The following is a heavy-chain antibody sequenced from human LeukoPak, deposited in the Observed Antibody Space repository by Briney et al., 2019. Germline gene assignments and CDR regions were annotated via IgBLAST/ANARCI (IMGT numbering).Heavy chain of an antibody. Sequence: GGSLRLSCAASGFTFSSYAMSWVRQAPGKGLEWVSAISGSGGSTYYADSVKGRFTISRDNSKNTLYLQMNSLRAEDTAVYYCAKDKSCSGGCCYHPEYFQHWGQGTLVTVSS. V-gene: IGHV3-23*01. CDR3: AKDKSCSGGCCYHPEYFQH. CDR1: GFTFSSYA. CDR2: ISGSGGST. D-gene: IGHD2-15*01. J-gene: IGHJ1*01.